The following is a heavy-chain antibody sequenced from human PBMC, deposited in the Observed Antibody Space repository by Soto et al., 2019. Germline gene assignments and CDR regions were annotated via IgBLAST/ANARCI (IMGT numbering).Heavy chain of an antibody. D-gene: IGHD3-9*01. Sequence: PGGSLRLSCAASGFTFSSYSMNWVRPAPGKGLEWVSYVSSSSSTIYYADSVKGRFTISRDNAKNSLYLQMNSLRDEDTAVYYCARGPGPPFSTGYSHFDYWGQGTLVTVS. CDR2: VSSSSSTI. J-gene: IGHJ4*02. V-gene: IGHV3-48*02. CDR3: ARGPGPPFSTGYSHFDY. CDR1: GFTFSSYS.